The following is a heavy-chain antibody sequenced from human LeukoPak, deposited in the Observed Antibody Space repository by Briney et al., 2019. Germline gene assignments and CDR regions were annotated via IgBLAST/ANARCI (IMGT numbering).Heavy chain of an antibody. Sequence: ASVKVSCKVSGYTLTELSMHWVRQAPGKGLEWMGGFDPEDGETIYAQKLQGRVTMTEDTSTDTAYMELSSLRSEDTAVYYCATGPYYYDSSGYYYELGYWGQGTLVTVSS. V-gene: IGHV1-24*01. J-gene: IGHJ4*02. CDR2: FDPEDGET. D-gene: IGHD3-22*01. CDR3: ATGPYYYDSSGYYYELGY. CDR1: GYTLTELS.